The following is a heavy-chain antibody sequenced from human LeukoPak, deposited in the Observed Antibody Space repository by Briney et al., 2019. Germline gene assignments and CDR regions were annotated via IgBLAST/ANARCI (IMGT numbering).Heavy chain of an antibody. J-gene: IGHJ4*02. Sequence: GGSLRLSCAASGFTLSGYSMTWVRQAPGKGLEWVSSISSSSDYIFHADSVKGRFTISRDNAKNSLYLQMNSLKTEDTAVYYCASFPSGSYSVYWGQGTLVTVSS. D-gene: IGHD1-26*01. CDR1: GFTLSGYS. CDR3: ASFPSGSYSVY. CDR2: ISSSSDYI. V-gene: IGHV3-21*04.